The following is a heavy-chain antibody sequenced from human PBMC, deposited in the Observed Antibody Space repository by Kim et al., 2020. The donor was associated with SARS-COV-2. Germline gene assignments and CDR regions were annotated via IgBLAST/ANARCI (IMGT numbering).Heavy chain of an antibody. Sequence: GGSLRLSCAASGFTFRSYWMSWVRQAPGKGLEWVANIKQDGSEKYYVDSVKGRFTISRDNAKNSLYLQMNSLRAEDTAVYYCARASRWLFDPWGQGTLVTVSS. CDR2: IKQDGSEK. CDR3: ARASRWLFDP. CDR1: GFTFRSYW. D-gene: IGHD6-13*01. V-gene: IGHV3-7*03. J-gene: IGHJ5*02.